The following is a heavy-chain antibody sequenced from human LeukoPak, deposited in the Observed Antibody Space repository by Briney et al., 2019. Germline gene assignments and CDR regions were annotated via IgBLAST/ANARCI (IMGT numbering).Heavy chain of an antibody. CDR2: ISAYNGNT. CDR1: GYTFTSYG. D-gene: IGHD2-15*01. V-gene: IGHV1-18*01. J-gene: IGHJ5*02. Sequence: ASVKVSCKASGYTFTSYGISWVRQAPGQGLEWMGWISAYNGNTNYAQRLQGRVTMTTDTSTSTAYMELRSLRSDDTAVYYCAREGRYCSGGSCYVNWFDPWGQGTLVTVSS. CDR3: AREGRYCSGGSCYVNWFDP.